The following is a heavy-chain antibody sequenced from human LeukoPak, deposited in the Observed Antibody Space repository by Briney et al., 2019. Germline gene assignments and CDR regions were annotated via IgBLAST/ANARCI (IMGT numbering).Heavy chain of an antibody. D-gene: IGHD6-19*01. CDR1: GYTFTGNY. CDR2: INPNSGDT. CDR3: VRDRHTGAVAATLDY. J-gene: IGHJ4*02. V-gene: IGHV1-2*02. Sequence: ASVKVSCKSSGYTFTGNYMHWVRQAPGQGLEWMGWINPNSGDTKYAQNFQGRVTMTRDTSITTTYMELSSLRSDDTAVYYCVRDRHTGAVAATLDYWGQGTLVIASS.